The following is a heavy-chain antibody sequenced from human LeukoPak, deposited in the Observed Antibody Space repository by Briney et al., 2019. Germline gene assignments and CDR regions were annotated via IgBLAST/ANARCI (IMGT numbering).Heavy chain of an antibody. CDR1: GYNFANYW. CDR2: IYPGDPDT. CDR3: ARATIVGATQSPFDY. Sequence: GASLQISCKGSGYNFANYWIHWVRQMPGKGLEWMGIIYPGDPDTRYSPSFQGQVTISADKSISNAYLQWSSLKASDTAMYYCARATIVGATQSPFDYWGQGTLVTVSA. J-gene: IGHJ4*02. D-gene: IGHD1-26*01. V-gene: IGHV5-51*01.